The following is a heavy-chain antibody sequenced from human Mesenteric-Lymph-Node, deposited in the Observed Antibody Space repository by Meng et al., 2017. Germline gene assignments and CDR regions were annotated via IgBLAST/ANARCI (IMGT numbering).Heavy chain of an antibody. CDR3: ARAAGAAEYFQH. J-gene: IGHJ1*01. CDR2: INHSGST. V-gene: IGHV4-34*01. D-gene: IGHD1-26*01. CDR1: GGSFSGYY. Sequence: QVQLQQWGAGLLKPSETLSLTCAVYGGSFSGYYWSWIRQPPGKGLEWIGEINHSGSTNYNPSLKSRVTISVDTSKNQFSLKLSSVTAADTAVYYCARAAGAAEYFQHWGQGTLVTASS.